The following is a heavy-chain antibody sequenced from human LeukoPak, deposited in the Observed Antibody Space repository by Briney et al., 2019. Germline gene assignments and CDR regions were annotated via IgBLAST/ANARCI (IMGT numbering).Heavy chain of an antibody. CDR2: INLSGGGT. CDR1: GGTFSSYA. V-gene: IGHV1-46*01. Sequence: GASVKVSCKASGGTFSSYAISWVRQAPGQGLEWMGIINLSGGGTSYAQKFQGRVTMTRDTSTSTVYMELSSLRAEDTAVYYCARGYSGYDPKGDWFDPWGQGTLVTVSS. CDR3: ARGYSGYDPKGDWFDP. J-gene: IGHJ5*02. D-gene: IGHD5-12*01.